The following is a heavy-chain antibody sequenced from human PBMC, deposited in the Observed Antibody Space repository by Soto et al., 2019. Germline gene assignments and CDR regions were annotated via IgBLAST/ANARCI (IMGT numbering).Heavy chain of an antibody. V-gene: IGHV1-8*01. D-gene: IGHD1-7*01. Sequence: GASVKVSCKASGYTFTSYDINWVRQATGQRLEWMGWMNPNSGNTGYAQKFQGRVTMTRNTSISTAYMELSSLRSEDTAVYYCARSGVHILELLPKHYNWFDPWGQGTLVTVSS. CDR2: MNPNSGNT. CDR3: ARSGVHILELLPKHYNWFDP. CDR1: GYTFTSYD. J-gene: IGHJ5*02.